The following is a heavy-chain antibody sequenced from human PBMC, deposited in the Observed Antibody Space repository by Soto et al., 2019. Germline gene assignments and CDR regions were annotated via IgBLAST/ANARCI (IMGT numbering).Heavy chain of an antibody. CDR1: GFTLSTHY. V-gene: IGHV3-72*01. CDR2: SRDKALGHST. CDR3: VRTTYFSDSSGYTRGFDD. J-gene: IGHJ4*02. D-gene: IGHD3-22*01. Sequence: PGGSLRLSCPGSGFTLSTHYIDWVRQAPGKGREWVGRSRDKALGHSTAYAASVKGRFTTSRDESKISVYLQMNSPKAEDTAVYYCVRTTYFSDSSGYTRGFDDWGQGTLVTVSS.